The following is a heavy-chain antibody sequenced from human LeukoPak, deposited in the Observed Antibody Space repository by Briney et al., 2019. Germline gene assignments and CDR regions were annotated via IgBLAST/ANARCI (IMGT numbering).Heavy chain of an antibody. D-gene: IGHD6-13*01. CDR2: IYYSGST. J-gene: IGHJ4*02. Sequence: SETLSLTCTVSGASISSSNYYWGWIRQPPGKGLEWIGSIYYSGSTYYNPSLKSRVTISVDTSKNQFSLKLSSVTAADTAVYYCARIAAATTFDYWGQGTLVTVSS. V-gene: IGHV4-39*01. CDR1: GASISSSNYY. CDR3: ARIAAATTFDY.